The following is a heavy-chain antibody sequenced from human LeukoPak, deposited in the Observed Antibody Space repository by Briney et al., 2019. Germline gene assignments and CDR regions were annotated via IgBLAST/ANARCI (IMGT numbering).Heavy chain of an antibody. CDR1: GFSVSNNY. D-gene: IGHD5-18*01. CDR3: ARLYSYAFDY. V-gene: IGHV3-53*01. CDR2: IYSGGTT. J-gene: IGHJ4*02. Sequence: PGGSLRLSCAVSGFSVSNNYMSWVRQAPGKGLEWVSVIYSGGTTYYADSVKGRFTISRGNSKSTLYLQMNSLRGEDTALYYCARLYSYAFDYWGQGTLVTVSS.